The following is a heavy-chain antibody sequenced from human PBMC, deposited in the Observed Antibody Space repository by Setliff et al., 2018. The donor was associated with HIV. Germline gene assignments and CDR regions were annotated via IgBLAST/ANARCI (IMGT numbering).Heavy chain of an antibody. V-gene: IGHV1-2*02. CDR1: GGIGTYA. Sequence: ASVKVSCKASGGIGTYAISWVRQAPGQGLEWMGWINPDSGGTKYARTFEDRVTMSRDTSINTDFMELNSLRSDDTAVYYCARDVSGFDLFSSYMDVWGKGTTVTVSS. CDR3: ARDVSGFDLFSSYMDV. CDR2: INPDSGGT. D-gene: IGHD3-9*01. J-gene: IGHJ6*03.